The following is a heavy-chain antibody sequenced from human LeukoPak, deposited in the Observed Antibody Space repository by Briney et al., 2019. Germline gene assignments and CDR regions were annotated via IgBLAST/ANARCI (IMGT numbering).Heavy chain of an antibody. Sequence: ASVKVSCKASGGTFSSYAISWVRQAPGQGLEWMGRIIPILGIANYAQKFQGRVTITADKSTSTAYMELSSLRSEDTAVYYCAGGGGLVATGYYYYYMDVWGKGTTVTVSS. CDR3: AGGGGLVATGYYYYYMDV. J-gene: IGHJ6*03. CDR1: GGTFSSYA. V-gene: IGHV1-69*04. D-gene: IGHD5-12*01. CDR2: IIPILGIA.